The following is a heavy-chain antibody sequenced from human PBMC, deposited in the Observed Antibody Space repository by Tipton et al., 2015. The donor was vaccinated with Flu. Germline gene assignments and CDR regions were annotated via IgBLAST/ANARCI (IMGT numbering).Heavy chain of an antibody. D-gene: IGHD4-11*01. CDR1: GGSISSTTHY. Sequence: LRLSCSVSGGSISSTTHYWSWIRQPAGKGLEWIGRIYISGSTNYNPSLKSRVSISLDRAKNQFSLKVNSVTAADTAVYYCARRDYSNYVSEPKNWFDSWGQGTLVTVSS. CDR3: ARRDYSNYVSEPKNWFDS. V-gene: IGHV4-61*02. CDR2: IYISGST. J-gene: IGHJ5*01.